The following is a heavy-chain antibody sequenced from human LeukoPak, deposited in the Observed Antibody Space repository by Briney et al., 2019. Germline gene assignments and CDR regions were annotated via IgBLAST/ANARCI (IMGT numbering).Heavy chain of an antibody. CDR1: GGSFSGYY. D-gene: IGHD6-6*01. CDR2: INHSGST. CDR3: ARDPLGGSSSYY. J-gene: IGHJ4*02. Sequence: SETLSLTCAVYGGSFSGYYWSWIRQPPGKGLEWIGEINHSGSTNHNPSLKSRVTISVDTSKNQFSLKLSSVTAADTAVYYCARDPLGGSSSYYWGQGTLVTVSS. V-gene: IGHV4-34*01.